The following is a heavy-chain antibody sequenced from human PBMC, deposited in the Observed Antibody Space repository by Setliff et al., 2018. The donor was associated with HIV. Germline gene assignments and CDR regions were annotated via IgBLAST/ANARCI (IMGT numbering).Heavy chain of an antibody. CDR2: VYHSGTT. CDR1: GYSISTAYY. J-gene: IGHJ4*02. CDR3: AREIYGGNSRPFDY. Sequence: PSETLSLTCAVSGYSISTAYYWGWIRQPPGKGLEWIGSVYHSGTTYYNPSLKSRVTISIDTSKDHFSLRLSHVTAADTAVYYCAREIYGGNSRPFDYWGQGTLVTVSS. D-gene: IGHD4-17*01. V-gene: IGHV4-38-2*02.